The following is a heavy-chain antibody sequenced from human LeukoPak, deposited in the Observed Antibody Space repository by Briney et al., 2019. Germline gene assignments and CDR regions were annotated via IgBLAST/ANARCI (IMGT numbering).Heavy chain of an antibody. V-gene: IGHV3-11*01. J-gene: IGHJ4*02. CDR3: ARVGSLAAAGTPDY. D-gene: IGHD6-13*01. Sequence: PGGSLRLSCAASGFTFSDYYMSWFRQAPGKGLEWVSYIGSSASTKYYAGSVKGRFTISRDNAKNSLYLQMNSLRAEDTAVYYCARVGSLAAAGTPDYWAREPWSPSPQ. CDR2: IGSSASTK. CDR1: GFTFSDYY.